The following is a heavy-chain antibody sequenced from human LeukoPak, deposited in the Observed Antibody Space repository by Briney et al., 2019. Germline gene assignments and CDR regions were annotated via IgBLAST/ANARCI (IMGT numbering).Heavy chain of an antibody. CDR1: GFTFSSYA. CDR3: ARVRARGITIFGVVPSFDI. V-gene: IGHV3-23*01. CDR2: ITDSGTGT. D-gene: IGHD3-3*01. J-gene: IGHJ3*02. Sequence: PGGPLRLSCAASGFTFSSYALSWVRQAPGKGLEWVSGITDSGTGTYYADSVKGRFTISRDNSKNTVYLQMSSLRAEDTAVYYCARVRARGITIFGVVPSFDIWGQGTMVTVSS.